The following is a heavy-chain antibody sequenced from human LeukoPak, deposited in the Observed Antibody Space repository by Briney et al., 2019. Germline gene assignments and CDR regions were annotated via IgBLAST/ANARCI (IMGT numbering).Heavy chain of an antibody. CDR2: IYTSGST. Sequence: SETLSLTCTVSGGSISSYYWSWIRQPPGKGLEWIGYIYTSGSTNYNPSLKSRVTISVDTSKNQFSLKLNSVTAADTAVYFCAKNASSGFFNDWGQGTLVIVSS. V-gene: IGHV4-4*09. J-gene: IGHJ1*01. CDR1: GGSISSYY. CDR3: AKNASSGFFND. D-gene: IGHD6-13*01.